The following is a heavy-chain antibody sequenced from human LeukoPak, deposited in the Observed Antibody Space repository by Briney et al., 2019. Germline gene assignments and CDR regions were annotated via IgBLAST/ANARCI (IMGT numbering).Heavy chain of an antibody. J-gene: IGHJ4*02. V-gene: IGHV5-51*03. CDR2: IFPGDSDT. CDR3: ARVRGLGQDYLDL. CDR1: EYTFSSYW. Sequence: PGQSLKISCKAIEYTFSSYWIGWVRQRPGKGPEWMGIIFPGDSDTRYSPSFQGQVTISADKSISTTFLQWSSLRASDSAMYYCARVRGLGQDYLDLWGQGTLVTASS. D-gene: IGHD5/OR15-5a*01.